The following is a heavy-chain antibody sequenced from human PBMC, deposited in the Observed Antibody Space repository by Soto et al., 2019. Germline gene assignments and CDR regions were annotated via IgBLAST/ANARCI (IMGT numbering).Heavy chain of an antibody. J-gene: IGHJ5*02. Sequence: SVKVSCKASGGTFSSYAISWLRQAPGQGLEWMGGIIPIFGTANYAQKFQGRVTITADKSTSTAYMELSSLRSEDTAVYYCAREGDSSGYLNWFDPWGQGTLVTVSS. CDR2: IIPIFGTA. V-gene: IGHV1-69*06. CDR3: AREGDSSGYLNWFDP. D-gene: IGHD3-22*01. CDR1: GGTFSSYA.